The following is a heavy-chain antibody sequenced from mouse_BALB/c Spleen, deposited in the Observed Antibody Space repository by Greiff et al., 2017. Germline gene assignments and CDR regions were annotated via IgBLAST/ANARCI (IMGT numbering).Heavy chain of an antibody. CDR2: IYPGDGDT. D-gene: IGHD1-3*01. V-gene: IGHV1-87*01. CDR3: ARWGVAPYFDY. CDR1: GYTFTSYW. Sequence: QVHVKQSGAELARPGASVKLSCKASGYTFTSYWMQWVKQRPGQGLEWIGAIYPGDGDTRYTQKFKGKATLTADKSSSTAYMQLSSLASEDSAVYYCARWGVAPYFDYWGQGTTRTVSS. J-gene: IGHJ2*01.